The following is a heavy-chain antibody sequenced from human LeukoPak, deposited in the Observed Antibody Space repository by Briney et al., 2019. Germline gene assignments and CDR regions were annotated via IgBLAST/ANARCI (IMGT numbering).Heavy chain of an antibody. J-gene: IGHJ6*03. D-gene: IGHD6-13*01. V-gene: IGHV1-69*06. CDR3: ARDSSSWYYYSYYYMDV. CDR2: IIPIFGTA. CDR1: GGTFISYA. Sequence: VASVKVSCKASGGTFISYAISWVRQAPGQGLEWMGGIIPIFGTANYAQKFQGRVTITADKSTSTAYMELSSLRSEDTAVYYCARDSSSWYYYSYYYMDVWGKGTTVTVSS.